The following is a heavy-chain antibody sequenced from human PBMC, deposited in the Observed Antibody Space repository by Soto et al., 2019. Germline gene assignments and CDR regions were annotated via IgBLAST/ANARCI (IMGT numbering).Heavy chain of an antibody. CDR2: IFSSGTT. J-gene: IGHJ6*02. CDR3: AREYYDFSSVTYSYYGMDV. V-gene: IGHV4-59*01. CDR1: GGSISRYY. D-gene: IGHD3-3*01. Sequence: SETLSLTCSVSGGSISRYYWSWIRQPPGRGLEWIGNIFSSGTTNYNPSLKSRVTISVDTSKNQVSLILNAVTAADTAVYYCAREYYDFSSVTYSYYGMDVWGHGTTVTVSS.